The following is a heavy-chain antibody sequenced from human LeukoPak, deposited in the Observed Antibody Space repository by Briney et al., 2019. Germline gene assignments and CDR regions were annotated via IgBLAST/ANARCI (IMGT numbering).Heavy chain of an antibody. D-gene: IGHD6-19*01. CDR3: AKDLGRSGQYYYYGMDV. Sequence: GGSLRLSCAASGFTFSSYGMHWVRQAPGKGLEWVAVISYDGSNKYYADSVKGRFTISRDNSKNTLYLQMNSLRAEDTAVYYCAKDLGRSGQYYYYGMDVWGQGTTVTVSS. CDR2: ISYDGSNK. V-gene: IGHV3-30*18. CDR1: GFTFSSYG. J-gene: IGHJ6*02.